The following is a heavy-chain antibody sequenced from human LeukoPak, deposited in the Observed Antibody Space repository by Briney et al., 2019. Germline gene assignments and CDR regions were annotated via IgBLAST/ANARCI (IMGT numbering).Heavy chain of an antibody. D-gene: IGHD2-2*01. J-gene: IGHJ4*02. CDR1: GCSFTSYW. V-gene: IGHV5-51*01. CDR3: ARHPLYCSSTSCYDY. CDR2: IYPGDSDT. Sequence: GESLKISCKGSGCSFTSYWIGWVRQMPGKGLEWMEIIYPGDSDTRYSPSFQGQVTISADKSISTAYLQWSSLKASDTAMYYCARHPLYCSSTSCYDYWGQGTLVTVSS.